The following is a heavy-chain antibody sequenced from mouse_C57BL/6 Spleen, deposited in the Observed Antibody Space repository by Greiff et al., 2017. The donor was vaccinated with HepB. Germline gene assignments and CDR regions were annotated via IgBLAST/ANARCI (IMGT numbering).Heavy chain of an antibody. V-gene: IGHV1-22*01. J-gene: IGHJ2*01. Sequence: VQLKQSGPELVKPGASVKMSCKASGYTFTDYNMHWVKQSHGKSLEWIGYINPNNGGTSYNQKFKGKATLTVNKSSSTAYMELRSLTSEDSAVYYCARIYYYGSGFDYWGQGTTLTVSS. CDR1: GYTFTDYN. CDR2: INPNNGGT. CDR3: ARIYYYGSGFDY. D-gene: IGHD1-1*01.